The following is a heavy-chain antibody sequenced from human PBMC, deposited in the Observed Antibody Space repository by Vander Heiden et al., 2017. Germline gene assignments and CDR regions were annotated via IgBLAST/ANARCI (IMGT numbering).Heavy chain of an antibody. CDR1: GFTFRSYA. Sequence: EVQLLESGGGLVKPGGSLGLSCAACGFTFRSYARSWVRQAQGKGLEWVSAIRYSDGNTYYADSVKGRFTISSDSPKNTLYLQMNSLRAEDTALYYCAKYSGYVSGAFDIWGQGTMVIVSS. J-gene: IGHJ3*02. D-gene: IGHD5-12*01. CDR3: AKYSGYVSGAFDI. V-gene: IGHV3-23*01. CDR2: IRYSDGNT.